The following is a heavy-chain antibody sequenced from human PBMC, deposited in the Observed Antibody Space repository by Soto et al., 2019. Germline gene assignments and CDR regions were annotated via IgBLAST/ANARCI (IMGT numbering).Heavy chain of an antibody. Sequence: VGSLRLSCAASGFAFSNYAMGWVRQAPGKGLEWVSSISTSIDATYYADSVKGRFTISRDDSKNTLYLQMNSLRAEDSAVYYCAKDRTVAARNFDYGGHGTQVTV. V-gene: IGHV3-23*01. D-gene: IGHD6-6*01. CDR1: GFAFSNYA. J-gene: IGHJ4*01. CDR2: ISTSIDAT. CDR3: AKDRTVAARNFDY.